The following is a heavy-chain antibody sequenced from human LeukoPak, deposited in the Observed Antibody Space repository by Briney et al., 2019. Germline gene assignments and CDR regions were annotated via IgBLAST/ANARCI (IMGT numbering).Heavy chain of an antibody. CDR2: ISSSSSYI. CDR3: ARDRWQFDY. CDR1: GFTVSSNY. J-gene: IGHJ4*02. Sequence: GGSLRLSCAASGFTVSSNYMSWVRQAPGKGLEWVSSISSSSSYIYYADSVKGRFTISRDNAKNSLYLQMNSLRAEDTAVYYCARDRWQFDYWGQGTLVTVSS. V-gene: IGHV3-21*01. D-gene: IGHD2-15*01.